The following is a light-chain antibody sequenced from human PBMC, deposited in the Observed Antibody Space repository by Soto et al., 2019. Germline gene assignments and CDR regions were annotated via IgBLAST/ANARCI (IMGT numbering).Light chain of an antibody. CDR3: SSYTSSRAYV. V-gene: IGLV2-14*01. CDR2: EVS. CDR1: SSDVGGYNY. J-gene: IGLJ1*01. Sequence: QSALTQPASVSGSPGQSITISCTGTSSDVGGYNYVSWYQQHPGKAPKLMIYEVSNRPSGVSNRFSGSKSGNTASLTISGLQGEDEADYYCSSYTSSRAYVFGTGTKLTVL.